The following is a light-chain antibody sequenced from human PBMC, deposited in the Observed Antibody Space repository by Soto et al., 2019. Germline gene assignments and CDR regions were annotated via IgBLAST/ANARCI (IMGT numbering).Light chain of an antibody. Sequence: EIVMTQSPATLSVSPGERATLSCRASQSVSSNLAWYQQRPGQAPRLLIYGASTRATGIPARFSGSGSGTEFNLSISSLQSEDFAVYYCQDYNNWPPLTFGGGTRVESK. CDR2: GAS. CDR3: QDYNNWPPLT. J-gene: IGKJ4*01. CDR1: QSVSSN. V-gene: IGKV3-15*01.